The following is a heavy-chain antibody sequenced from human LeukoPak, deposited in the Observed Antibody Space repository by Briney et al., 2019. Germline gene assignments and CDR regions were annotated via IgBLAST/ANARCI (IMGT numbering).Heavy chain of an antibody. CDR1: GGTFSSYA. CDR2: IIPIFGIA. CDR3: ASDIVVVPAAMGYYGMDV. V-gene: IGHV1-69*10. J-gene: IGHJ6*02. Sequence: GASVTVSCKASGGTFSSYAISWVRQAPGQGLEWMGRIIPIFGIANYAQKFQGRVTITADKSTSTAYMELSSLRSEDTAVYYCASDIVVVPAAMGYYGMDVWGQGTTVTVSS. D-gene: IGHD2-2*01.